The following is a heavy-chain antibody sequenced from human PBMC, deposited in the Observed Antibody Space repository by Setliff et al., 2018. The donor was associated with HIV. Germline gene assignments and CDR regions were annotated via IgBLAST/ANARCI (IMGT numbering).Heavy chain of an antibody. D-gene: IGHD2-15*01. J-gene: IGHJ3*01. CDR1: GYSISSGYY. CDR3: ARDRIEVVVDGPHDVFDV. CDR2: IYHSGST. V-gene: IGHV4-38-2*02. Sequence: SETLSLTCAVSGYSISSGYYWGWIRQPPGKGLEWIGSIYHSGSTYDSPSLKSRVTISVDTSTNQFSLKLTSLSAADTAVYYCARDRIEVVVDGPHDVFDVWGRGTTVTVSS.